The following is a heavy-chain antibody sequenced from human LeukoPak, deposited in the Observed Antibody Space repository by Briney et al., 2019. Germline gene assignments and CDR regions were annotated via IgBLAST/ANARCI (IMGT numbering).Heavy chain of an antibody. CDR2: INPNSAGT. Sequence: ASVKVSCKASGYTFTGYYMHWVRQAPGQGLEWMGCINPNSAGTNYAQKFQGRLTMTRDTSISTAYMEMSRLRSDDAAVYYCARVIYYRWYYYYRDVWGKGTTVTVFS. CDR1: GYTFTGYY. D-gene: IGHD1-26*01. CDR3: ARVIYYRWYYYYRDV. V-gene: IGHV1-2*02. J-gene: IGHJ6*03.